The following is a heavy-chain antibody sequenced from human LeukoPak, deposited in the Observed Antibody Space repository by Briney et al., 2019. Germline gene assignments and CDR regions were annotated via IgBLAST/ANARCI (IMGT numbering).Heavy chain of an antibody. CDR2: ISGNGYSI. Sequence: PGGSLRLSCAASGFTFSSYAMTWVRQAPGKGLQWVSDISGNGYSIYYADSLKGRFTISRDNSKDTLYLQMNSLRAEDTAVYYCATNSSSWYIGQWGQGTLGTVSS. V-gene: IGHV3-23*01. D-gene: IGHD6-13*01. CDR1: GFTFSSYA. CDR3: ATNSSSWYIGQ. J-gene: IGHJ4*02.